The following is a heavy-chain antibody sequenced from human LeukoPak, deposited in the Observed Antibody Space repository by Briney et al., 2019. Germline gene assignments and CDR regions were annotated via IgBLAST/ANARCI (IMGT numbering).Heavy chain of an antibody. D-gene: IGHD2-2*01. J-gene: IGHJ5*02. Sequence: SETLSLTCAVYGGSFSGYYWSWIRQPPGKGLEWIGEINHSGGTNYNPSLKSRVTISVDTPKNQFSLKLSSVTAADTAVYYCARECCSSTSCYAWWFDPWGQGTLVTVSS. CDR3: ARECCSSTSCYAWWFDP. CDR1: GGSFSGYY. V-gene: IGHV4-34*01. CDR2: INHSGGT.